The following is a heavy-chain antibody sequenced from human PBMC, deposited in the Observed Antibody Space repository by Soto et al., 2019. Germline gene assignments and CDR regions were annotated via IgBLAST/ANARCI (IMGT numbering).Heavy chain of an antibody. Sequence: GGSLRLSCAASGFTFSRYWMHWVRQAPGKGLVWVSRINSDGSTTSYADSVKGRFTISRDNAKNTLYLQMNSLRAEDTAVYYCARDWLGGSGSYYEDWGQGTLVTVSS. D-gene: IGHD3-10*01. V-gene: IGHV3-74*01. J-gene: IGHJ4*02. CDR1: GFTFSRYW. CDR2: INSDGSTT. CDR3: ARDWLGGSGSYYED.